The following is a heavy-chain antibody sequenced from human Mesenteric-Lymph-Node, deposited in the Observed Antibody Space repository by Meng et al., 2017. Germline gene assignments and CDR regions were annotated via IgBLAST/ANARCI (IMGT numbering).Heavy chain of an antibody. J-gene: IGHJ5*02. Sequence: PSVKVSCKASGYTFTSYDINWVRQATGQGLEWMGWMNPNSGNTGYAQKFQGRVTMTRNTSISTAYMELSSLRSEDTAVYYCARGRWLVRNWFDPWGQGTLVTVSS. CDR2: MNPNSGNT. CDR1: GYTFTSYD. D-gene: IGHD6-19*01. CDR3: ARGRWLVRNWFDP. V-gene: IGHV1-8*01.